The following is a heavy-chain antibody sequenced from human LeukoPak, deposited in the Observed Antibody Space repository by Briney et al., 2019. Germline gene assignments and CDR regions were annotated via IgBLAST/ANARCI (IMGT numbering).Heavy chain of an antibody. V-gene: IGHV1-24*01. D-gene: IGHD6-13*01. Sequence: ASVKVSCKVSGYTLTELSMHWVRQAPGKGLEWMGGFDPGDGETIYAQKFQGRVTMTEDTSTDTAYMELSSLRSEDTAVYYCATPEGWYSSSWYPFDYWGQGTLVTVSS. CDR3: ATPEGWYSSSWYPFDY. J-gene: IGHJ4*02. CDR2: FDPGDGET. CDR1: GYTLTELS.